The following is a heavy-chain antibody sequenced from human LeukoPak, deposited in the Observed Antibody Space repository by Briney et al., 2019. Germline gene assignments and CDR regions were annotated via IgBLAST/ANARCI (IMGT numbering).Heavy chain of an antibody. CDR2: IYFIGST. Sequence: PSETLSLTCSVSGDSISNNYWSWLRQPPGKGLEWIGYIYFIGSTNYNPSLKSRVTMSVDTSKNQFSLTLSSVPVADTAVYYCARLLAGCPGGRCRAHFDYWGQGTLVTVSS. CDR1: GDSISNNY. V-gene: IGHV4-59*01. CDR3: ARLLAGCPGGRCRAHFDY. J-gene: IGHJ4*02. D-gene: IGHD2-8*02.